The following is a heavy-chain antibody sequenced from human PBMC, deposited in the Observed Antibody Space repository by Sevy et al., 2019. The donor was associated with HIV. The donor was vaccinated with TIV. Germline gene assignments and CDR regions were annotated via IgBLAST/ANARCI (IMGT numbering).Heavy chain of an antibody. Sequence: GGSLRLSCAASGFTFINYAMYWVRQTPGKGLEWVSVISDSGGNTYYADSVKGRFTISRDNSENTLYLQMNSLRAGDTAVSYCAKAGGSTGGSFDYWGQGTLVTVSS. D-gene: IGHD7-27*01. V-gene: IGHV3-23*01. CDR3: AKAGGSTGGSFDY. J-gene: IGHJ4*02. CDR2: ISDSGGNT. CDR1: GFTFINYA.